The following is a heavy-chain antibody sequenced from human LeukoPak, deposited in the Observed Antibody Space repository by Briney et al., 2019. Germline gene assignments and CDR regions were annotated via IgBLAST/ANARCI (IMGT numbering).Heavy chain of an antibody. D-gene: IGHD3-22*01. CDR3: ASRYYYDSSGYFVH. CDR2: IYYSGST. Sequence: PSETLSLTCTVPLNSISSSSYYWGWIRQFPGKGLEWIGYIYYSGSTYYSSSLKSRVTISVDTSKNQFSLKLNSVTAADTAVYYCASRYYYDSSGYFVHWGQGTLVTVSS. J-gene: IGHJ4*02. CDR1: LNSISSSSYY. V-gene: IGHV4-39*01.